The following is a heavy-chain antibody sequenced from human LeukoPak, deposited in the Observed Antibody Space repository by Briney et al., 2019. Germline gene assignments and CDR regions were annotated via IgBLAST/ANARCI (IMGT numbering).Heavy chain of an antibody. Sequence: ASVKVSCKASGYTFTSYDINWVRQATGQGLEWMGWMNANSGNTGYAQKFQGRVTMTRNTSISTAYMELSSLRSEDTAVYYCARGGRWAYCSSTSCYYYWGQGTLVTVSS. CDR3: ARGGRWAYCSSTSCYYY. J-gene: IGHJ4*02. V-gene: IGHV1-8*01. D-gene: IGHD2-2*01. CDR1: GYTFTSYD. CDR2: MNANSGNT.